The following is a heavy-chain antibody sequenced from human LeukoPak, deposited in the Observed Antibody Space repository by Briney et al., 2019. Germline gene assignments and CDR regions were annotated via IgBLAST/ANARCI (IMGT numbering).Heavy chain of an antibody. V-gene: IGHV3-9*01. Sequence: GGSLRLSCAASGFTFDDYAMHWVRRAPGKGLEWVSGISWNSGDIGYADSGKGRFTISRDNAKNSLYLQMNSLRAEDTALYYCVKVYGYSYGYIDYWGQGTLVTVSP. J-gene: IGHJ4*02. CDR2: ISWNSGDI. D-gene: IGHD5-18*01. CDR3: VKVYGYSYGYIDY. CDR1: GFTFDDYA.